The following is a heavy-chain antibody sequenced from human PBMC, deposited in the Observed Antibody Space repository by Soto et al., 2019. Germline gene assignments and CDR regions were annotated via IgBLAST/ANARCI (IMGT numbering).Heavy chain of an antibody. CDR3: ATTNWKHNWFDP. V-gene: IGHV4-34*01. Sequence: PSETLSLTCAAYGGSFSGYYWSWIRQPPGKGLEWIGEINHSGSTNYNPSLKSRFTISVDTSKNQFSLKVSSVTAADTAVYYCATTNWKHNWFDPWGQGTLVTVSS. J-gene: IGHJ5*02. CDR1: GGSFSGYY. D-gene: IGHD1-1*01. CDR2: INHSGST.